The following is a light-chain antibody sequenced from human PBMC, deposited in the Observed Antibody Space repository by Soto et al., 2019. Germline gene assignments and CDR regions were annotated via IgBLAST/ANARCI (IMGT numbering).Light chain of an antibody. CDR1: QSLSSH. Sequence: EIVMTQSPATLSVSPGERVTLSCRASQSLSSHLAWYQQKPGPAPRLLIYGASTRATGIPARFSGSGSGTEFTLTISSLQSEDFAVYYCQHYNDWPVTFGQGTRLDIK. J-gene: IGKJ5*01. V-gene: IGKV3-15*01. CDR2: GAS. CDR3: QHYNDWPVT.